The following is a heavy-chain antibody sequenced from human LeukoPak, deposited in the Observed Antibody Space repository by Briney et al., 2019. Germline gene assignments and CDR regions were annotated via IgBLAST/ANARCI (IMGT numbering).Heavy chain of an antibody. CDR3: AKTYDILTGYYFDY. CDR1: GGSISSSNYY. CDR2: IYYSGST. Sequence: SETLSLTCTVSGGSISSSNYYWGWIRQPPGKGLEWIGSIYYSGSTYYNPSLKSRVTISVDTSKNQFSLKLSSVTAADTAVYYCAKTYDILTGYYFDYWGQGTLVTVSS. V-gene: IGHV4-39*07. D-gene: IGHD3-9*01. J-gene: IGHJ4*02.